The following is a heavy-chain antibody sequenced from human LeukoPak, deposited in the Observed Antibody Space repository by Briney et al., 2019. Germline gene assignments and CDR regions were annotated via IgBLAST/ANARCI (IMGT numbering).Heavy chain of an antibody. CDR1: GFTFSDYY. D-gene: IGHD3-22*01. CDR3: ARATYYYESTGYFLY. CDR2: ITNSGTTI. V-gene: IGHV3-11*01. J-gene: IGHJ4*02. Sequence: GGSLRLSCAASGFTFSDYYMSWIRQAPGKGLEGVSYITNSGTTIYYADSVKGRFTISRDNAKNSLYLQMNSLRAEDTAVYYCARATYYYESTGYFLYWGQGTLVTVSS.